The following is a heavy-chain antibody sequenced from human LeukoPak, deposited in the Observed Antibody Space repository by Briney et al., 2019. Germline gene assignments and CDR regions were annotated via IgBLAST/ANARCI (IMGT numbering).Heavy chain of an antibody. J-gene: IGHJ4*02. D-gene: IGHD3-22*01. V-gene: IGHV3-30*02. CDR3: AKGGRYYYDSSGYSTFDY. CDR2: IRYDGSNK. Sequence: GGSLRLSCAASGFTFNDYAMNWVRQAPGKGLEWVAFIRYDGSNKYYADSVKGRFTISRDNSKNTLYLQMNSLRAEDTAVYYCAKGGRYYYDSSGYSTFDYWGQGTLVTVSS. CDR1: GFTFNDYA.